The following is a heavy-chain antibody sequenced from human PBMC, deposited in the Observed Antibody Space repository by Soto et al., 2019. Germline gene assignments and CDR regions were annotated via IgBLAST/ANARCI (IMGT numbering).Heavy chain of an antibody. D-gene: IGHD3-16*02. CDR2: ISSSSTI. V-gene: IGHV3-48*01. J-gene: IGHJ6*03. CDR3: ARRPGVIGYYYYYYMDV. CDR1: GFTFSSYS. Sequence: PGGSLRLSCAASGFTFSSYSMNWVRQAPGKGLEWVSYISSSSTIYYADSVKGRFTISRDNAKNSLYLQMNSLRAEDTAVYYCARRPGVIGYYYYYYMDVWGKGTTVTVSS.